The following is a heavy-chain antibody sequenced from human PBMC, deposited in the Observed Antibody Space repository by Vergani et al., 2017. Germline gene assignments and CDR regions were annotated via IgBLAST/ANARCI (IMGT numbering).Heavy chain of an antibody. J-gene: IGHJ5*02. V-gene: IGHV4-34*01. CDR2: INHSGST. CDR1: GGSFSGYY. CDR3: ARVQGPSIFGVVIRRYNWFDP. D-gene: IGHD3-3*01. Sequence: QVQLQQWGAGLLKPSETLSLTCAVYGGSFSGYYWSWIRQPPGKGLEWIGEINHSGSTNSNPSLKSRVTISVDTSKNQFSLKLSSVTAADTAVYYCARVQGPSIFGVVIRRYNWFDPWGQGTLVTVSS.